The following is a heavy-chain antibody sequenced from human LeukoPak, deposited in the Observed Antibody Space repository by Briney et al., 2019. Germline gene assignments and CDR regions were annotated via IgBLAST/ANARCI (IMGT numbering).Heavy chain of an antibody. CDR2: ISSIGTI. CDR1: GFPFSSYE. Sequence: GGSLRLSCVASGFPFSSYEMNWVRQAPGKGLEWVSYISSIGTIYYADSVKGRFTISRDNAKNSLYLQMNSLRAEDAAVYYCARGGYYYDSSGLDYWGQGTLVTVSS. CDR3: ARGGYYYDSSGLDY. V-gene: IGHV3-48*03. J-gene: IGHJ4*02. D-gene: IGHD3-22*01.